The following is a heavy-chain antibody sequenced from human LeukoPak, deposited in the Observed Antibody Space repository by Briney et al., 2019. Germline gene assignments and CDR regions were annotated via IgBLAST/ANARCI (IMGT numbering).Heavy chain of an antibody. CDR2: IYYTGST. Sequence: SETLSLTCTVSSGSIGSYYWSWIRQPPGKGLEWIGYIYYTGSTKYNPSLKSRVTISGDTSKDQFSLKLSSVTAADTAVYYCARVAYYGSGSHLDYWGQGSLVTVSS. CDR3: ARVAYYGSGSHLDY. CDR1: SGSIGSYY. D-gene: IGHD3-10*01. V-gene: IGHV4-59*01. J-gene: IGHJ4*02.